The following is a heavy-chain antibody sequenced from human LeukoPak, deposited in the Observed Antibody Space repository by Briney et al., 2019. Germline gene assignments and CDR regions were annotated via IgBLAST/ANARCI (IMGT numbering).Heavy chain of an antibody. D-gene: IGHD2-15*01. J-gene: IGHJ4*02. CDR3: ARPYCSGGSCYGN. CDR2: ISSSSSYI. Sequence: GGSLRLSCAASGFTFSSYSMNWVRQAPGKGLEWVSSISSSSSYIYYADSVKGRFTISRDNAKDSLYLQMNSLRAEDTAVYYCARPYCSGGSCYGNWGQGTLVTVSS. CDR1: GFTFSSYS. V-gene: IGHV3-21*01.